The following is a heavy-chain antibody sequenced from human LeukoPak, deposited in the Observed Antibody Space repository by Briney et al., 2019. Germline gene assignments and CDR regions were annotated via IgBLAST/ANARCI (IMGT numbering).Heavy chain of an antibody. CDR2: IYSGGST. D-gene: IGHD4-17*01. Sequence: GGSLRLSCAASGFTVSSNYMSWVRQAPGKGLEWVSVIYSGGSTYYADSVKGRFTISRDNSKDTLYLQMNSLRAEDTAVYYCARDKRGGDYTDWGQGTLVTVSS. CDR3: ARDKRGGDYTD. CDR1: GFTVSSNY. J-gene: IGHJ4*02. V-gene: IGHV3-53*01.